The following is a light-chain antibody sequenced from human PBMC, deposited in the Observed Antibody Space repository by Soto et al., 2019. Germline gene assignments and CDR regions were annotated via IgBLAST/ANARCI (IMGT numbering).Light chain of an antibody. V-gene: IGKV3-15*01. CDR3: QQYNNWPSLT. Sequence: EIVMTQSPATLSVSPGERATLSCRASQSVSSNLAWYQQKPGQAPRLLIYGASTRATGIPARFSGSGSGTEFTLTISSLQSEDFAVYYCQQYNNWPSLTFGQGTRLEI. J-gene: IGKJ5*01. CDR2: GAS. CDR1: QSVSSN.